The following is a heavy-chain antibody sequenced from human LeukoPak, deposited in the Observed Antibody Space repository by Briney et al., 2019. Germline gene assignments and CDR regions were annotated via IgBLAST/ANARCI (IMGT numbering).Heavy chain of an antibody. V-gene: IGHV3-21*01. CDR3: AREHGVNGMDV. Sequence: GGSLRLSCAASGFTFSSYSMNWVRQAPGKGLEWVSSISSSSSYIYYADSVKGRFSISRDNAKNSLYLQMNSLRAEDTAVYYCAREHGVNGMDVWGQGTTVTVSS. J-gene: IGHJ6*02. CDR1: GFTFSSYS. D-gene: IGHD2-21*01. CDR2: ISSSSSYI.